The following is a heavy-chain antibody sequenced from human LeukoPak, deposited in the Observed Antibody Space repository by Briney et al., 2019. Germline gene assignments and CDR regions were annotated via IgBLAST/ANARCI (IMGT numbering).Heavy chain of an antibody. CDR1: GFTFSSYA. D-gene: IGHD3-10*01. CDR3: ARGVIGYNWFDP. V-gene: IGHV3-23*01. CDR2: ISGSGGTT. J-gene: IGHJ5*02. Sequence: PGGSLRLSCAASGFTFSSYAMSWVRQAPGKGLEWVSAISGSGGTTYYADSVKGRFTISRDNSKNTLYLQMNSLRAEDTAVYYCARGVIGYNWFDPWGQGTLVTVSS.